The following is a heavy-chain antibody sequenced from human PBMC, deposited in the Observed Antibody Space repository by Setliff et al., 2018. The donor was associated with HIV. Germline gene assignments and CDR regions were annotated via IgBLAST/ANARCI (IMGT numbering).Heavy chain of an antibody. V-gene: IGHV4-31*03. Sequence: TLSLTCTVSGGSISSGGYYWSWIRQHPGKGLEWIGYIYYSGSTYYNPSLKSRVTISVDTSKNQFSLKLSSVTAADTAVYYCARHSITLVVGVPERDDAFDIWGQGTMVTVSS. J-gene: IGHJ3*02. D-gene: IGHD3-22*01. CDR1: GGSISSGGYY. CDR3: ARHSITLVVGVPERDDAFDI. CDR2: IYYSGST.